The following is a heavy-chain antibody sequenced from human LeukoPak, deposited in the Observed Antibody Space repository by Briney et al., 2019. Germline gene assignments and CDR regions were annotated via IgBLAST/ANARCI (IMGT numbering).Heavy chain of an antibody. Sequence: GGSLRLSCAASGFTFNSYAMSWVRQAPGKGLEWVSTISGGGGTTYYADSVKGRFTISRDNSKNTLYLQMNSLRAEDTAVYYCARGLGRGYSYGYDRYYFDYWGQGTLVTVSS. J-gene: IGHJ4*02. D-gene: IGHD5-18*01. CDR2: ISGGGGTT. CDR3: ARGLGRGYSYGYDRYYFDY. V-gene: IGHV3-23*01. CDR1: GFTFNSYA.